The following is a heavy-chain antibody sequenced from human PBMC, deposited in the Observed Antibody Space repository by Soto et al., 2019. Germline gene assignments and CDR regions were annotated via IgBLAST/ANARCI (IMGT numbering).Heavy chain of an antibody. Sequence: SETLSLTCTVSGGSVSSGSYYWSWIRQPPGKGLEWIGYIYYNGSTNYNPSLKSRVTISVDTSKNQFSLKLSSVTAADTALYYCARTTVTTRLTDYWGQGTLVTVSS. V-gene: IGHV4-61*01. CDR3: ARTTVTTRLTDY. J-gene: IGHJ4*02. CDR1: GGSVSSGSYY. D-gene: IGHD4-17*01. CDR2: IYYNGST.